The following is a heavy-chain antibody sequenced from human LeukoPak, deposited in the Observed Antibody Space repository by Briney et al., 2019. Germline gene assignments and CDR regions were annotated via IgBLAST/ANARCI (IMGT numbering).Heavy chain of an antibody. V-gene: IGHV3-9*01. D-gene: IGHD6-19*01. J-gene: IGHJ3*02. CDR1: GFTFDDYA. CDR3: ANQGSGWSGGAFDI. CDR2: ISWNSGSI. Sequence: PGGSLRLSCAASGFTFDDYAMHWVRQAPGKGLEWVSGISWNSGSIGYADSVKGRFTISRDNAKNSLYLQMNSLRAEDTALYYCANQGSGWSGGAFDIWGQGTMVIVSS.